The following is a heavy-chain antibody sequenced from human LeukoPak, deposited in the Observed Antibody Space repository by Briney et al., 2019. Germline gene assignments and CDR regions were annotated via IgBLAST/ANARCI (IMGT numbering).Heavy chain of an antibody. CDR2: ISGHNGHT. J-gene: IGHJ3*02. CDR3: ARAPGFLTDAFDI. CDR1: GYTFTSYG. V-gene: IGHV1-18*04. D-gene: IGHD3-9*01. Sequence: ASVKVSCKASGYTFTSYGINWVRQAPGQGLEWMGWISGHNGHTNYVQKMQGRVTMTTDTSTSTAYMELRSLRSDDTAVYYCARAPGFLTDAFDIWGRGTMVTVSS.